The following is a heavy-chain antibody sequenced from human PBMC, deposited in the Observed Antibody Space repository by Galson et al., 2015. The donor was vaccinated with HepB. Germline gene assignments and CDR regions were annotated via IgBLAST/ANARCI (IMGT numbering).Heavy chain of an antibody. CDR2: ISSSSSYI. J-gene: IGHJ4*02. CDR1: GFTFSSYS. D-gene: IGHD3-10*01. CDR3: ARDFSRSVRTDY. V-gene: IGHV3-21*01. Sequence: SLRLSCAASGFTFSSYSMNWVRQAPGKGLEWVSSISSSSSYIYYADSVKGRFTISRDNAKNSLYLQMNSLRAEDTAVYYCARDFSRSVRTDYWGQGTLVTVSS.